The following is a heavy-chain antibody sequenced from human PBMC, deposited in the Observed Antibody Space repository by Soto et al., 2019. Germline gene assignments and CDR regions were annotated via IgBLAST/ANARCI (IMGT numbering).Heavy chain of an antibody. Sequence: QVQLVESGGGVVQPGRSLRLSCAASGFTFSSYAMHWVRQAPGKGLEWVAVISYDGSNKYYADSVKGRFTISRDNSKNTLYLQMNSLRAEYTAVYYCERDSNPLWGQGTLVTVSS. CDR1: GFTFSSYA. V-gene: IGHV3-30-3*01. CDR2: ISYDGSNK. J-gene: IGHJ4*02. CDR3: ERDSNPL.